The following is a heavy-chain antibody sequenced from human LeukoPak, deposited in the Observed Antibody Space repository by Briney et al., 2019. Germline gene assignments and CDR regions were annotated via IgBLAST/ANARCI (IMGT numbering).Heavy chain of an antibody. CDR2: INHSGST. CDR3: ARERRRIVATTYYFDY. D-gene: IGHD5-12*01. V-gene: IGHV4-34*01. J-gene: IGHJ4*02. CDR1: GGSFSGYY. Sequence: SETLSLTCAVYGGSFSGYYWSWIRQPPGKGLEWIEEINHSGSTNYNPSLKSRVTISVDTSKNQFSLKLSSVTAADTAVYYCARERRRIVATTYYFDYWGQGTLVTVSS.